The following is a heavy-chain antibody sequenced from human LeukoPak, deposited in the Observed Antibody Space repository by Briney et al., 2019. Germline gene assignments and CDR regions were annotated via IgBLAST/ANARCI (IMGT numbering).Heavy chain of an antibody. V-gene: IGHV1-18*01. CDR1: GYTFANYV. J-gene: IGHJ4*02. CDR3: ARGIEYTSSELFDY. CDR2: ISTYNGNT. Sequence: ASVKVSCKASGYTFANYVISWVRQAPGQGLEWMGWISTYNGNTNYAQKLQRRVSMTTDTSTGTAYMELRSLRSDDTAAYYCARGIEYTSSELFDYWGQGTLVTVSS. D-gene: IGHD6-6*01.